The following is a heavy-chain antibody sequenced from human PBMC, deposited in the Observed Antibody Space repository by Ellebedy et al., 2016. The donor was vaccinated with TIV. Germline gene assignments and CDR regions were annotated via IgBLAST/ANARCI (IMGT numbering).Heavy chain of an antibody. J-gene: IGHJ4*02. CDR1: GGSISGYY. CDR3: ARSTYGLVGATFDY. CDR2: MHYTGST. Sequence: SETLSLTXPVPGGSISGYYWNWIRQPPGKELEWIGYMHYTGSTNYNTSLQSRVTISIDTSKNQFSLNVNSVTAADTAVYFCARSTYGLVGATFDYWGQGTLVTVSS. D-gene: IGHD1-26*01. V-gene: IGHV4-59*01.